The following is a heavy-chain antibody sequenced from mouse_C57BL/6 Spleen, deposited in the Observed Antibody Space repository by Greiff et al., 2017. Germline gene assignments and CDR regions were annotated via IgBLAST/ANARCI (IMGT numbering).Heavy chain of an antibody. J-gene: IGHJ2*01. CDR2: INPNNGGT. V-gene: IGHV1-18*01. Sequence: VQLQQPGPELVKPGASVKISCKASGYTFTDYYMDWVKQSHGKSLEWIGDINPNNGGTNYNQKFKGKATVTVDKSSSTAYMQLRSLTSEDTAVSYCATNEDYDYGLGYWGKGTTVTVS. D-gene: IGHD2-4*01. CDR1: GYTFTDYY. CDR3: ATNEDYDYGLGY.